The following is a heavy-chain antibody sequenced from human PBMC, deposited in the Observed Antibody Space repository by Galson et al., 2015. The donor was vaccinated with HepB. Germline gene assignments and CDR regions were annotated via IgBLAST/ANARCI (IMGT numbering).Heavy chain of an antibody. CDR1: GFTFNSYE. J-gene: IGHJ4*02. CDR2: ISSSGGTI. V-gene: IGHV3-48*03. Sequence: SLRLSCAAFGFTFNSYEMNWVRQAPRKGLEWVSYISSSGGTIYYADSVKGRFTISRDNAKSLYLQMNSLTAEDTAVYYCARSKSPSSPSDNWGQGTLVTVSS. CDR3: ARSKSPSSPSDN. D-gene: IGHD6-13*01.